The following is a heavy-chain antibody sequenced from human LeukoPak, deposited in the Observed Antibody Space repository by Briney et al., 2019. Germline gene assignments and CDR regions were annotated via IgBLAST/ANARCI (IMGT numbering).Heavy chain of an antibody. CDR1: GGSISSSTYY. Sequence: SETLSLTCSVSGGSISSSTYYWGWIRQPPGKGLEWIGSIFYSGRTYYNPSLKSRVTMSVDTSKNQFSLQLNSVTPEDTAVYYCARAQSGYGHLFDYWGQGTLVTVSS. V-gene: IGHV4-39*07. J-gene: IGHJ4*02. D-gene: IGHD5-12*01. CDR3: ARAQSGYGHLFDY. CDR2: IFYSGRT.